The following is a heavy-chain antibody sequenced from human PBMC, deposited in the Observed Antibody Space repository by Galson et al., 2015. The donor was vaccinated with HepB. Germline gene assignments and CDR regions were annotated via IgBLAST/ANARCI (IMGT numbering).Heavy chain of an antibody. J-gene: IGHJ4*02. CDR2: IRSKANSYAT. CDR1: GFTFSGSA. Sequence: SLRLSCAASGFTFSGSAMHWVRQASGKGLEWVGRIRSKANSYATAYAASVKGRFTISRDDSKNTAYLQMNSLKTEDTAVYYCTRHNYCSSTSCLADYWGQGTLVTVSS. V-gene: IGHV3-73*01. D-gene: IGHD2-2*01. CDR3: TRHNYCSSTSCLADY.